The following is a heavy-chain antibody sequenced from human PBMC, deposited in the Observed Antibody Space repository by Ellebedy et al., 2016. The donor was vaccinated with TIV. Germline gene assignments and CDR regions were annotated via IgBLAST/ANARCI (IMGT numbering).Heavy chain of an antibody. CDR2: ISYDGNNK. Sequence: PGGSLRLSCAASGFTFSNFGIHWVRQAPGKGLEWVTVISYDGNNKYYADSVKGRFTISRDNSKNTVYLQMNSLRAEDAAVYYCARDRAITGKTSWCFDYWGQGTLVTASS. V-gene: IGHV3-30*03. CDR1: GFTFSNFG. J-gene: IGHJ4*02. D-gene: IGHD1/OR15-1a*01. CDR3: ARDRAITGKTSWCFDY.